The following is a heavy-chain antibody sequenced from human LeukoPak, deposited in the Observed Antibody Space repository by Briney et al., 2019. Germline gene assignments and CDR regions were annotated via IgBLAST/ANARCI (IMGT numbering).Heavy chain of an antibody. CDR2: IDEDGNEE. Sequence: GGSLRLSCEVSGFTFETYWMSWVRQAPGKGLEWVANIDEDGNEEHYVRSVKGRFTISRGNAKNLVYLQMNSLRVDDTAVYYCTRGETMDVWGKGTTVTVSS. CDR3: TRGETMDV. D-gene: IGHD5-24*01. CDR1: GFTFETYW. V-gene: IGHV3-7*01. J-gene: IGHJ6*03.